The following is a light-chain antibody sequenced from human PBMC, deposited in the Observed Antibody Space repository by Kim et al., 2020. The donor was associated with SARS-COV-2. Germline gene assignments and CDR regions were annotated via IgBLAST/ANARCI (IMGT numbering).Light chain of an antibody. J-gene: IGLJ2*01. CDR1: KLGDKY. Sequence: VSPGQTARITCSGDKLGDKYACWYQQKPGQSPVLVIYQDRKRPSGIPERFSGSNSGNTATLTISGTQAMDEADYYCQAWDSSIVVFGGGTQLTVL. V-gene: IGLV3-1*01. CDR2: QDR. CDR3: QAWDSSIVV.